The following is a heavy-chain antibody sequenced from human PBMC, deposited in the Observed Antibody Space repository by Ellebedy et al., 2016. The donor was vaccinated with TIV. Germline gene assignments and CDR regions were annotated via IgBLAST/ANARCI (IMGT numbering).Heavy chain of an antibody. Sequence: GESLKISCAASGFTFSTYWMSWVRQAPGKGLEWVANINQDGGDKYYVDSVKGRFTISRDNARNSLYLQMNSLRAEDTAVYYCARARCSNSDCHIPGYWGQGTLVTVSS. CDR2: INQDGGDK. CDR1: GFTFSTYW. D-gene: IGHD2-2*01. J-gene: IGHJ4*02. V-gene: IGHV3-7*03. CDR3: ARARCSNSDCHIPGY.